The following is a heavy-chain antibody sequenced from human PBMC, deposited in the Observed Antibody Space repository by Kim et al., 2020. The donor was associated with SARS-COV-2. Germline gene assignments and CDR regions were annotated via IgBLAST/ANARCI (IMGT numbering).Heavy chain of an antibody. Sequence: SVKVSCKASGGTFSSYAISWVRQAPGQGLEWMGGIIPIFGTANYAQKFQGRVTITADESTSTAYMELSSLRSEDTAVYYCARGGAARLYYYGMDVWGQGTTVTVSS. CDR3: ARGGAARLYYYGMDV. CDR2: IIPIFGTA. V-gene: IGHV1-69*13. J-gene: IGHJ6*02. CDR1: GGTFSSYA. D-gene: IGHD6-6*01.